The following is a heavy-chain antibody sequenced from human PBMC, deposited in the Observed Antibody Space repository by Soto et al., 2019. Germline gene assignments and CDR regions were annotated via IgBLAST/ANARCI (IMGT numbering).Heavy chain of an antibody. Sequence: PGGSLRLSCTASGFPFTRYAMTWVRQAPGKGLEWVSTISGSATNTYFADAVKGRFTISRDTSKNTVSLQMNSLRAGDTAIYYCARNNGYFFAMDVWGQGTTVTVSS. CDR2: ISGSATNT. J-gene: IGHJ6*02. V-gene: IGHV3-23*01. D-gene: IGHD6-13*01. CDR1: GFPFTRYA. CDR3: ARNNGYFFAMDV.